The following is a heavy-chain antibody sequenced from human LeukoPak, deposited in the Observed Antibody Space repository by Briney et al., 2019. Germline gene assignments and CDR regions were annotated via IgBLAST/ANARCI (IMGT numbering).Heavy chain of an antibody. Sequence: PGGSLRLSCAASGFTFSSYAVSWVRQAPGKGLEWVSAISGSGGSTYYADSVKGRFTISRDNSKNTLYLQMNSLRAEDTAVYYCAKALDYDFWALDIWGQGTMVTVSS. CDR2: ISGSGGST. D-gene: IGHD3-3*01. V-gene: IGHV3-23*01. CDR3: AKALDYDFWALDI. CDR1: GFTFSSYA. J-gene: IGHJ3*02.